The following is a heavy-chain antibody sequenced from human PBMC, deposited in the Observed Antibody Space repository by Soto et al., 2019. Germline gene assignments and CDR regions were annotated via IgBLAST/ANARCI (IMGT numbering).Heavy chain of an antibody. V-gene: IGHV4-4*02. D-gene: IGHD1-26*01. CDR3: ASNLAGRLYGMDV. CDR1: GGSISSINW. Sequence: QVQLQESGPGLVKPSGTLSLTCAVSGGSISSINWWSWVRQPPGKGLEWIGEFHHSGKTNYIPSLKRRVTISVDKSKNQFSLNLNSVTAADTAVYYCASNLAGRLYGMDVWGQGTTVTVSS. CDR2: FHHSGKT. J-gene: IGHJ6*02.